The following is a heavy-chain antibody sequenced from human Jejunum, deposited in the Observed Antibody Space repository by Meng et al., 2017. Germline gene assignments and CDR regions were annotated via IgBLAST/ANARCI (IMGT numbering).Heavy chain of an antibody. CDR2: IYYSGAT. V-gene: IGHV4-30-4*01. D-gene: IGHD3-16*01. CDR3: VREKRRTYYFDY. Sequence: QVQLQESGPGLVKPSQTLSLTCTVSGASISGADYYWSWIRQPPGMGLEWIGYIYYSGATYSNPSLKSRATISIDTSKNQFSLRLTSVTAAETAIYYCVREKRRTYYFDYWGQGTLVTVSS. CDR1: GASISGADYY. J-gene: IGHJ4*02.